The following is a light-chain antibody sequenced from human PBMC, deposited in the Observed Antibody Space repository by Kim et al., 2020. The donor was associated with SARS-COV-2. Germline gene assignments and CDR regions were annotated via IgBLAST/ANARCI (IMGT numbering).Light chain of an antibody. V-gene: IGKV1-9*01. J-gene: IGKJ4*01. CDR3: QQLSSYPLT. Sequence: ASVGDRVTITSLASQVISSYLAWYQQKPGKAPKLLIYAASTLRSGVPSRFSGSGSGTDFTLTIRGLQPEDFATYSCQQLSSYPLTFGGGTKVDIK. CDR1: QVISSY. CDR2: AAS.